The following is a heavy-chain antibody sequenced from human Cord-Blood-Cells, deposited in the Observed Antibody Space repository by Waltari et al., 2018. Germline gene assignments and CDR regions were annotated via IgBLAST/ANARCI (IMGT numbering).Heavy chain of an antibody. J-gene: IGHJ4*02. CDR1: GFTFSSYG. CDR2: IWYDGSNK. V-gene: IGHV3-33*01. CDR3: ARKVGHFDY. D-gene: IGHD1-26*01. Sequence: QVQLVESGGGVVQPGRSLRLSCAASGFTFSSYGMHWVRQAPGKGLEWVAVIWYDGSNKYYADSVKGRFTISRDNSKITLYLQMNSLRAEDTAVYYCARKVGHFDYWGQGTLVTVSS.